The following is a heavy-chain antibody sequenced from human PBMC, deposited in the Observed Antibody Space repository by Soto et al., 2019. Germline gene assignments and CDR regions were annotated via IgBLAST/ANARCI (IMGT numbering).Heavy chain of an antibody. CDR2: VHHTGRT. D-gene: IGHD3-3*01. J-gene: IGHJ4*02. Sequence: SETLSLTCTVSGGSFKSGSYSWSWIRQPPGKGLEWIGYVHHTGRTSYNPSLKSRVSISMDTSKNQFSLNLDSVTAADTAVYFCARDFAYFDSWGQGTLVTVSS. CDR3: ARDFAYFDS. CDR1: GGSFKSGSYS. V-gene: IGHV4-61*01.